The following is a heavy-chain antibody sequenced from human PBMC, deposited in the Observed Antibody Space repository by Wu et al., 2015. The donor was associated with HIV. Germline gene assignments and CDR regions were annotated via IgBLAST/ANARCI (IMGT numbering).Heavy chain of an antibody. Sequence: QVQLVQSGAEVKKPGASVKVSCKASGYTFTSYYMHWVRQAPGQGLEWMGIINPSGGSTSYAQKFQGRVTMTRDTSTSTVYMELSSLRSEDTAVYYCARDLRTGRYYDSSGYYEGAFDYWGQGTLVTVSS. J-gene: IGHJ4*02. D-gene: IGHD3-22*01. CDR3: ARDLRTGRYYDSSGYYEGAFDY. V-gene: IGHV1-46*01. CDR1: GYTFTSYY. CDR2: INPSGGST.